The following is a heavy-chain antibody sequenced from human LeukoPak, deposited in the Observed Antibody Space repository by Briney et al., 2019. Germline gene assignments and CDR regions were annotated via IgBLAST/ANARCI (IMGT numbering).Heavy chain of an antibody. D-gene: IGHD6-6*01. J-gene: IGHJ6*03. CDR1: GGSISSSSYY. Sequence: SETRSLTCTVSGGSISSSSYYWGWIRQPPGKGLEWIGSIYYSGSTYYNPSLKSRVTISADTSKNQFSLKLSSVTAADTAVYYCARELVLFDYYYYMDVWGKGTTVTVSS. V-gene: IGHV4-39*07. CDR3: ARELVLFDYYYYMDV. CDR2: IYYSGST.